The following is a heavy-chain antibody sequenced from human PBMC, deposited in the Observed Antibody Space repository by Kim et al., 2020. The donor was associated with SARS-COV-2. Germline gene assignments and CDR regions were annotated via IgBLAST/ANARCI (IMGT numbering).Heavy chain of an antibody. CDR1: GFTFSNAW. D-gene: IGHD3-22*01. J-gene: IGHJ4*02. V-gene: IGHV3-15*01. CDR3: TTAGSASIYYYDSSGSKGWDY. CDR2: IKSKTDGGTT. Sequence: GGSLRLSCAASGFTFSNAWMSWVHQAPGKGLEWVGRIKSKTDGGTTDYAAPVKGRFTISRDDSKNTLYLQMNSLKTEDTAVYYCTTAGSASIYYYDSSGSKGWDYWGQGTLVTVSS.